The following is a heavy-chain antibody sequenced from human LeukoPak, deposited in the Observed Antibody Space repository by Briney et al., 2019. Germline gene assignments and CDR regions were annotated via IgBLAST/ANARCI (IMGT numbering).Heavy chain of an antibody. CDR2: INSDGSST. J-gene: IGHJ5*02. CDR3: ARDYYDSSGYRTPNWFDP. Sequence: GGSLRLSCAASGFTFSSYWMHWVRQAPGKGLVWVSRINSDGSSTSYADSVKGRFTISRDNAKNTLYLQMNSLRAEDTAVYYCARDYYDSSGYRTPNWFDPWGQGTLVTVSS. CDR1: GFTFSSYW. V-gene: IGHV3-74*01. D-gene: IGHD3-22*01.